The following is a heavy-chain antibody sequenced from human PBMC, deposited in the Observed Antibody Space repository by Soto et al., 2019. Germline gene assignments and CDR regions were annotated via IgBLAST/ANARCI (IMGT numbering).Heavy chain of an antibody. V-gene: IGHV1-18*01. D-gene: IGHD6-6*01. CDR3: ARSTAFYSSSFYFDY. CDR2: ISAYNGNT. Sequence: GASVKVSCKASGYTFTSYGISWVRQAPGQGLEWMGWISAYNGNTNYAQKLQGRVTITRDTSASTAYMELSSLRSEDTAVYYCARSTAFYSSSFYFDYWGQGTLVTVSS. CDR1: GYTFTSYG. J-gene: IGHJ4*02.